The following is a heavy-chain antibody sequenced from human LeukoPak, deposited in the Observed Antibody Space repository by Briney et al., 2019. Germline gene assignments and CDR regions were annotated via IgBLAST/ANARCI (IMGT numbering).Heavy chain of an antibody. V-gene: IGHV1-2*02. J-gene: IGHJ4*02. D-gene: IGHD5/OR15-5a*01. CDR2: INPNSGGT. CDR1: GYTFTGYY. Sequence: ASVKVSCKASGYTFTGYYMHWVRQAPGQGLEWMGWINPNSGGTNYAQKFQGRVTMTRDTSTSTVYMELSSLRSEDTAVYYCASTYSVVYWGQGTLVTVSS. CDR3: ASTYSVVY.